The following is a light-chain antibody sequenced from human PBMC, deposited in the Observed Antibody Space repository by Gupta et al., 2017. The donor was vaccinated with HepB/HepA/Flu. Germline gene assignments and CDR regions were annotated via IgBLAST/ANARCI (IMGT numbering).Light chain of an antibody. J-gene: IGLJ2*01. Sequence: SSEVTQAPAVSVALGQTVRITCQGDSLTSYPTSWYQQKPGQAPVLIIFGKNNRPSGIPDRFSGSSSENTASLTITGAQAEDEADYYCNSRDNSGDHVVFGGGTKLTVL. CDR3: NSRDNSGDHVV. CDR1: SLTSYP. V-gene: IGLV3-19*01. CDR2: GKN.